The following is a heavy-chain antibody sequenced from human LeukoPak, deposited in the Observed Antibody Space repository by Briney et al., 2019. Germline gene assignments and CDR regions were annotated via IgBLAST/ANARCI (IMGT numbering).Heavy chain of an antibody. D-gene: IGHD2/OR15-2a*01. J-gene: IGHJ5*02. CDR1: GGSISSYY. CDR3: ASSEYLAWFDP. Sequence: PSETLSLTCTVSGGSISSYYWSWIRQPAGKGLEWIGRIYTSGSTNYNPSLKSRVTMSVDTSKNQFSLNLSSVTAADTAVYYCASSEYLAWFDPWGQGTLVIVSS. CDR2: IYTSGST. V-gene: IGHV4-4*07.